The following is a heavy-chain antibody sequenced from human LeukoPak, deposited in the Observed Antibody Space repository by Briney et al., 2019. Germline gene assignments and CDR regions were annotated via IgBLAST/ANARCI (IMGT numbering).Heavy chain of an antibody. CDR1: AFTFRDYY. CDR2: ISTNGGAK. Sequence: GGSLRLSCAASAFTFRDYYMSWIRQAPGKGLEWISYISTNGGAKYYADSVKGRFTISRDNTENSLFLQMDSLRAEDTAVYYCARDLNSGSYYGVDYWGQGTLVTVSS. D-gene: IGHD1-26*01. CDR3: ARDLNSGSYYGVDY. J-gene: IGHJ4*02. V-gene: IGHV3-11*01.